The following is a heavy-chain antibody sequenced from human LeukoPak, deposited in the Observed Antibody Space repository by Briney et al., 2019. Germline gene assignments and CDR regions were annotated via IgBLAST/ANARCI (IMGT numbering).Heavy chain of an antibody. Sequence: GGSLRLSCAVSGFTFSDYWVNWVRQAPGKGLERVASINQNGGEKSYVDSVKGRFTISRDNPKNSLYLQMSSLRAEDTGVYYCARDGTAPGLYFDLWGQGTLVTVSS. V-gene: IGHV3-7*01. CDR3: ARDGTAPGLYFDL. CDR2: INQNGGEK. D-gene: IGHD6-13*01. J-gene: IGHJ4*01. CDR1: GFTFSDYW.